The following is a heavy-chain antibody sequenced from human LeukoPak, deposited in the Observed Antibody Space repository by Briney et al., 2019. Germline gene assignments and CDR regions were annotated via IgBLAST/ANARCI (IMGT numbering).Heavy chain of an antibody. CDR3: ARDLNSGWSSADY. V-gene: IGHV1-2*02. CDR1: GYTFTGYY. CDR2: INPNSGGT. D-gene: IGHD6-19*01. Sequence: ASVKVSCKASGYTFTGYYMHWVRQAPGQGLEWMGWINPNSGGTNYAQKLQGRVTMTTDTSTSTAYMELRSLRSEDTAVYYCARDLNSGWSSADYWGQGTLVTVSS. J-gene: IGHJ4*02.